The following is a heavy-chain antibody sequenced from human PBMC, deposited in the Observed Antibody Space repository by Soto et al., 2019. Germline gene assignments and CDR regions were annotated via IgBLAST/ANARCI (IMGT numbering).Heavy chain of an antibody. CDR2: INSDGSSA. V-gene: IGHV3-74*01. Sequence: LRLSFAASGFTFRNYWMHWVRQAPGKGLVWVSRINSDGSSASYADSVKGRFTISRDNAKNTLYLQMNSLRAEDTAVYYCARDTLELLYYFDYWGQGTLVTVSS. D-gene: IGHD1-7*01. CDR3: ARDTLELLYYFDY. J-gene: IGHJ4*02. CDR1: GFTFRNYW.